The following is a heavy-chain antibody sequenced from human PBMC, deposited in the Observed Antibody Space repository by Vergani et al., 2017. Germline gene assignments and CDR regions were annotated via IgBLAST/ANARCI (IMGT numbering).Heavy chain of an antibody. V-gene: IGHV1-18*04. J-gene: IGHJ4*02. D-gene: IGHD6-13*01. CDR2: ISAYNGNT. CDR3: ARDRYSSTSGDLDY. Sequence: QVQLVQSGAEVKKPGASVKVSCKASGYTFTSYGISWVRQAPGQGLEWMGWISAYNGNTNYAQQRKGRVTMTTDTSTSTAYMELRSLRSDDTAVYYCARDRYSSTSGDLDYWGQGTLVTVSS. CDR1: GYTFTSYG.